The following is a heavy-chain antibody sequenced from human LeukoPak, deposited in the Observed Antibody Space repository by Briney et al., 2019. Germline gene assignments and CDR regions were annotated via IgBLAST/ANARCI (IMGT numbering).Heavy chain of an antibody. CDR1: GFSVSNNY. CDR3: ARRTGALYYYDTTGPYDY. J-gene: IGHJ4*02. CDR2: IYTGGTK. Sequence: GGSLRLSCVVSGFSVSNNYMSWVRQAPGKGLEWVSIIYTGGTKYYAGSVKGRFIISRDTSKNTLYLQMNSLGAEDTAVYYCARRTGALYYYDTTGPYDYWGQGTLVTVSS. D-gene: IGHD3-22*01. V-gene: IGHV3-53*01.